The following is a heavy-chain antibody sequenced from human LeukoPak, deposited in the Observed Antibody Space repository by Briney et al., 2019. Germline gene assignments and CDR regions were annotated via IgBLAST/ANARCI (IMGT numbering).Heavy chain of an antibody. CDR2: ISGSGGST. V-gene: IGHV3-23*01. J-gene: IGHJ4*02. CDR1: GFTFSSHG. D-gene: IGHD3-9*01. CDR3: ARDKRRRFFDWLFIDY. Sequence: GGTLRLSCAASGFTFSSHGMSWVRQAPGKGLEWVSAISGSGGSTYYADSVKGRFTISRDNFNNTLYLQMNGLRAEDTAEYYCARDKRRRFFDWLFIDYWGRGTLVTVSS.